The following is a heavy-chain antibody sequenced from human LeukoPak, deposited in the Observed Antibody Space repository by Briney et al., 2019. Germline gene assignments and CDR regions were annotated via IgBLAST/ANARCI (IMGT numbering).Heavy chain of an antibody. CDR3: AGTWEWPWAIGAFDS. J-gene: IGHJ3*02. CDR1: GYTFTSYG. V-gene: IGHV1-18*04. Sequence: ASVKVSCKASGYTFTSYGMSWVRQAPGQGLEWMGWISAYNGNTNYAQKLQGRVTMTTDTSTSTAYMELRSLRSDDTAVYYCAGTWEWPWAIGAFDSWGQATMVGVSS. D-gene: IGHD3-3*01. CDR2: ISAYNGNT.